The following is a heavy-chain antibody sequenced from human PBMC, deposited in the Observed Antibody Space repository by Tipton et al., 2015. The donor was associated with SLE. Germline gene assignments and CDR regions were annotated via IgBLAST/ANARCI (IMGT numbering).Heavy chain of an antibody. Sequence: TLSLTCTVSGGSISFDYWSWIRQSAGRGLEWIGRIYSSGDRDYNPSLRSRVTMSIDASQNRVSLRLTSVTAADTATYYCARGSASLASTLSLDSWGQGTLVTVSS. CDR1: GGSISFDY. CDR3: ARGSASLASTLSLDS. CDR2: IYSSGDR. D-gene: IGHD2-2*03. V-gene: IGHV4-4*07. J-gene: IGHJ4*02.